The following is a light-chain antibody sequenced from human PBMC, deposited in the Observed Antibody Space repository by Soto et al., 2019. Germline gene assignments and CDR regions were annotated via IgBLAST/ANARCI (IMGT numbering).Light chain of an antibody. CDR1: QNLGTLY. J-gene: IGKJ5*01. CDR3: QQHNDWPT. CDR2: SAS. V-gene: IGKV3D-20*02. Sequence: IVLTQTPGTLSLSPGERGTLSCRASQNLGTLYLAWFQQKSGQAPRLLIYSASRRATGIPDRFTGSGSGTDFTLTINRVEAEDFAVYYCQQHNDWPTFGQGTRLEIK.